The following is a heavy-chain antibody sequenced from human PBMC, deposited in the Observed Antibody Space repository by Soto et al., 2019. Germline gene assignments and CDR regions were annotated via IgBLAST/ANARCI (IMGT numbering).Heavy chain of an antibody. J-gene: IGHJ4*02. D-gene: IGHD3-22*01. CDR3: ASIGHYYDSSGDY. CDR2: ISYDGSNK. CDR1: GFTFSSYA. V-gene: IGHV3-30-3*01. Sequence: QVQLVESGGGVVQPGRSLRLSCAASGFTFSSYAMHWVRQAPGKGLEWVAVISYDGSNKYYADSVKGRFTISRDNSKNTLYLQMNSLRAEDTAVYYCASIGHYYDSSGDYWGQGTLVTVSS.